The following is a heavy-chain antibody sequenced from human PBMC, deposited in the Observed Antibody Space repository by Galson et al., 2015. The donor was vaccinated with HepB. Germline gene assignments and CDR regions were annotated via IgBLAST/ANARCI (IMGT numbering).Heavy chain of an antibody. V-gene: IGHV3-15*01. J-gene: IGHJ2*01. CDR3: TTGQKSYYYGSGSYWYFDL. Sequence: SLRLSCAASGFTFSNAWMSWVRQAPGKGLEWVGRIKSKTDGGTTDYAAPVKGRFTISRDDSKNTLYLQMNSLKTEDTAVYYCTTGQKSYYYGSGSYWYFDLWGRGTLVTVSS. CDR1: GFTFSNAW. D-gene: IGHD3-10*01. CDR2: IKSKTDGGTT.